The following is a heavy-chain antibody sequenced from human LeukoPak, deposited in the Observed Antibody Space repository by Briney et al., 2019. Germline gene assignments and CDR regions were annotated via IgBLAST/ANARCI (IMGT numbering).Heavy chain of an antibody. D-gene: IGHD3-10*01. Sequence: SQTLSLTCTVSGGSISSGSYYWSWIRQPAGKGLEWIGRIYTSGSTNYNPSLKSRVTISVDTSENQFSLKLSSVTAADTAVYYCARVPQGGSGSYYKSYFDYWGQGTLVTVSS. CDR2: IYTSGST. CDR1: GGSISSGSYY. J-gene: IGHJ4*02. V-gene: IGHV4-61*02. CDR3: ARVPQGGSGSYYKSYFDY.